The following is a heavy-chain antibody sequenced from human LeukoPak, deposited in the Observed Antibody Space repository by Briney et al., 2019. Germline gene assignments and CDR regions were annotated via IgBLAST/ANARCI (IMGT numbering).Heavy chain of an antibody. Sequence: SRTLSLTCAISGDSVSSNSAAWNWIRQSPSRGLEWLGRTYYRSKWYNDYAVSVKSRITINPDTSKNQFSLQLNSVTPEDTAVYYCARVPYYYDSSGYSVYYYYGMDVWGQGTTVTVSS. CDR3: ARVPYYYDSSGYSVYYYYGMDV. D-gene: IGHD3-22*01. CDR2: TYYRSKWYN. V-gene: IGHV6-1*01. CDR1: GDSVSSNSAA. J-gene: IGHJ6*02.